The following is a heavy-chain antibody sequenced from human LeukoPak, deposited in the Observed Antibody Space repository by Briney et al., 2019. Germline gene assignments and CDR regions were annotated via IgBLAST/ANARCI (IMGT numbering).Heavy chain of an antibody. Sequence: ASVKVSCKASGFTFTNYDINWVRQATGQGLEWIRWMNPRNGNTGYAQKFQGRVTMTRDTSISTAYMELRSLRSEDTAVYYCVRDGEGVAISVNYWFDPWGQGTLVTVSS. J-gene: IGHJ5*02. CDR1: GFTFTNYD. CDR3: VRDGEGVAISVNYWFDP. V-gene: IGHV1-8*01. D-gene: IGHD3-10*01. CDR2: MNPRNGNT.